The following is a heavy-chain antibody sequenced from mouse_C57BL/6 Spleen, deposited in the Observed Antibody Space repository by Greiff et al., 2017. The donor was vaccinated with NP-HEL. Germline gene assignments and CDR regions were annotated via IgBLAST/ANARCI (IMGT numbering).Heavy chain of an antibody. CDR2: INPNNGGT. Sequence: EVQLQQSGPELVKPGASVKISCKASGYTFTDYYMNWVKQSHGKSLEWIGDINPNNGGTSYNQKFKGKATLTVDKSSSTAYMELRSLTSEDSAVYYCARSLTGTPDYWGQGTTLTVSS. J-gene: IGHJ2*01. D-gene: IGHD4-1*01. V-gene: IGHV1-26*01. CDR3: ARSLTGTPDY. CDR1: GYTFTDYY.